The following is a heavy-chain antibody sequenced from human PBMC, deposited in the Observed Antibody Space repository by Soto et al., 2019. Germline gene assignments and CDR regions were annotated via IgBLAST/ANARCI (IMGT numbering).Heavy chain of an antibody. D-gene: IGHD6-13*01. CDR3: ARHRESSSWIDY. CDR2: IYYSGST. Sequence: SSETLSLTCTVSGGSISSYYWSWIRQPPGKGLEWIGYIYYSGSTNYNPSLKSRVTISVDTSKNQFSLKLSSVTAADTAVYYCARHRESSSWIDYWGQGTLVTVSS. V-gene: IGHV4-59*08. CDR1: GGSISSYY. J-gene: IGHJ4*02.